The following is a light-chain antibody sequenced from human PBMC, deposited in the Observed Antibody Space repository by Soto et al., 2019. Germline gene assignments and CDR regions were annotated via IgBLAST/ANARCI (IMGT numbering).Light chain of an antibody. CDR1: SSDVGGYSY. CDR3: SSYTSSTVYI. J-gene: IGLJ1*01. Sequence: HSVLTQPASVSGSPGQSITISCTGTSSDVGGYSYVSWYQQHPGDAPKLMIYHVTNRPSGVSDRFSGSKSGDTASLTISGLQAEDEADYYCSSYTSSTVYIFGTGTKVTVL. V-gene: IGLV2-14*03. CDR2: HVT.